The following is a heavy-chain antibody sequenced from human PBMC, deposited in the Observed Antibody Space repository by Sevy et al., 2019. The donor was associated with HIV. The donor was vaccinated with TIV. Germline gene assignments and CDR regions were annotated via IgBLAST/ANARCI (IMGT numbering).Heavy chain of an antibody. CDR2: ISGSGGST. D-gene: IGHD3-10*01. V-gene: IGHV3-23*01. J-gene: IGHJ4*02. CDR3: AKGDLIRGVIIRHFDY. Sequence: GGSLRLSCAASVFTFSSYAMSWVRQAPGKGLEWVSAISGSGGSTYYADSVKGRFTISRDNSKNTLYLQMNSLRAEDTAVYFCAKGDLIRGVIIRHFDYWGQGTLVTVSS. CDR1: VFTFSSYA.